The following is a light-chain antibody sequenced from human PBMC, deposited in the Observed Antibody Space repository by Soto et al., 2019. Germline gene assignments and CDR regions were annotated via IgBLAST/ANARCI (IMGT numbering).Light chain of an antibody. J-gene: IGKJ5*01. Sequence: EIVLTQSPGTLSLSPGERATLSCRASQSVSSSYLAWYQQKPGQAPRLLIYGASSRATGIPDRFSGSGSGTDFTLTISRLEPEDFAEYYCQQYGNSPITFGQGTRLEIK. CDR3: QQYGNSPIT. CDR1: QSVSSSY. CDR2: GAS. V-gene: IGKV3-20*01.